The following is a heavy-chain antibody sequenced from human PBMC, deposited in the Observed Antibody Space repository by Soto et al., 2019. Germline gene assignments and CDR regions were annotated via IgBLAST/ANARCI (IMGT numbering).Heavy chain of an antibody. CDR3: AREYTAWSRYYFDS. D-gene: IGHD1-1*01. V-gene: IGHV4-61*01. Sequence: QVQLQESGPGLVKPSETLSLSCNVSGASVSSGSYYWSWIRQPPGKGLEWIGFIYNSGNTKYSPFLMSRRTTSLDTSKHLFSLKFSSVTAAVSSVYFCAREYTAWSRYYFDSWGQGTLVAVSS. CDR2: IYNSGNT. CDR1: GASVSSGSYY. J-gene: IGHJ4*02.